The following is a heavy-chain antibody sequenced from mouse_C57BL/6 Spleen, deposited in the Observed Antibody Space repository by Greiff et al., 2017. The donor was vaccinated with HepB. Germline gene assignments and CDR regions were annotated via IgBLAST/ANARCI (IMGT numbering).Heavy chain of an antibody. V-gene: IGHV1-72*01. CDR2: IDPNSGGT. D-gene: IGHD1-1*01. Sequence: VQLQQSGAELVKPGASVKLSCKASGYTFTSYWMHWVKQRPGRGLEWIGRIDPNSGGTKYNEKFKSKATLTVDKPSSTAYMQLSSLTSEDSAVYYCARSNLSPSYYFDYWGQGTTLTVSS. CDR1: GYTFTSYW. CDR3: ARSNLSPSYYFDY. J-gene: IGHJ2*01.